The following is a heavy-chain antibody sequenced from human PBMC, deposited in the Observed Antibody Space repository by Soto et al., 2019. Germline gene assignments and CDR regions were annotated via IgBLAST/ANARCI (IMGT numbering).Heavy chain of an antibody. CDR3: ARGLIAVAGTFYFDY. Sequence: GGSLRLSCAASGFTFSSYSMNWVRQAPGKGLEWVSYISSSSSTIYYADSVKGRFTISRDNAKNSLYLQMNSLRDEDTAVYYCARGLIAVAGTFYFDYWGQGTLVTVSS. CDR2: ISSSSSTI. J-gene: IGHJ4*02. V-gene: IGHV3-48*02. D-gene: IGHD6-19*01. CDR1: GFTFSSYS.